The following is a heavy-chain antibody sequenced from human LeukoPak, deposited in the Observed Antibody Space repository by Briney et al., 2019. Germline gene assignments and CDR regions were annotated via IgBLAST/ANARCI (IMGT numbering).Heavy chain of an antibody. J-gene: IGHJ6*02. CDR3: ARRGIPVYYYGMDV. V-gene: IGHV1-8*01. Sequence: ASVKVSCKASGYTFTSYDINWVRQATGQGLEWMGWMNPNSGNTGYAQKFQGRVTMTTDTSTSTAYMELRSLRSDDTAVYYCARRGIPVYYYGMDVWGQGTTVTVSS. CDR1: GYTFTSYD. D-gene: IGHD3-16*01. CDR2: MNPNSGNT.